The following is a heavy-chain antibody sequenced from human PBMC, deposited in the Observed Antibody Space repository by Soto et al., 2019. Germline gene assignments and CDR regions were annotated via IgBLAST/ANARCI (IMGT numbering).Heavy chain of an antibody. CDR1: GFTSSDHY. CDR3: ARAGFGHGLDV. CDR2: NANKRSRYTT. V-gene: IGHV3-72*01. D-gene: IGHD3-16*01. Sequence: EVELVESGGGLVQAGGSLRGSCGVSGFTSSDHYMDWVRQAPGKGLEWVGRNANKRSRYTTEYAASVKGRCIISRDDSKNSVYLQMNSLKIEDTDVYYCARAGFGHGLDVWGQGTTVTVSS. J-gene: IGHJ6*02.